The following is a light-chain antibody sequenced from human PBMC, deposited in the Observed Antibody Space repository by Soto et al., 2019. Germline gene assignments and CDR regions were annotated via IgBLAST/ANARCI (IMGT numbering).Light chain of an antibody. CDR3: AAWDASLSAWV. CDR1: SSNIGRNC. J-gene: IGLJ3*02. Sequence: QSVLTQPPSASGTPGQRVTISCSGSSSNIGRNCVYWYQQLPGTAPKLLMSRDNQRPSGVPDRFSGSKSGTSASLAISGLRSDDEADYYCAAWDASLSAWVFGGGTKLTVL. CDR2: RDN. V-gene: IGLV1-47*01.